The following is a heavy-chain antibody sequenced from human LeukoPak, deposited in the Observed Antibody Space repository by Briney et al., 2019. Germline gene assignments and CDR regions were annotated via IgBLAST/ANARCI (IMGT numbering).Heavy chain of an antibody. CDR3: AKDIGDYDFWSGYPGHGYFDY. J-gene: IGHJ4*02. CDR2: ISGSGGST. V-gene: IGHV3-23*01. Sequence: GGSLRLSCAASGFTFSSYAMSWVRQAPGKGLEWVSAISGSGGSTYYADSVKGRFTIPRDNSKNTLYLQMNSLRAEDTAVYYCAKDIGDYDFWSGYPGHGYFDYWGQGTLVTVSS. CDR1: GFTFSSYA. D-gene: IGHD3-3*01.